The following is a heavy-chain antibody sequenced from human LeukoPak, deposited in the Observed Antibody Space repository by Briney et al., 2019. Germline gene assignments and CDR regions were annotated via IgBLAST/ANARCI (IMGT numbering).Heavy chain of an antibody. CDR2: IRGRSDTT. CDR1: GFTFTMFS. CDR3: ARALYDFVNYFDY. J-gene: IGHJ4*02. Sequence: GGSLRLSCAASGFTFTMFSMNWLRQAPGKGLEWIAFIRGRSDTTYYADSVQGRFTISRDNAEDSVYLQMNSLRVEDAAVYYCARALYDFVNYFDYWGQGTLVTVSS. D-gene: IGHD3-3*01. V-gene: IGHV3-48*01.